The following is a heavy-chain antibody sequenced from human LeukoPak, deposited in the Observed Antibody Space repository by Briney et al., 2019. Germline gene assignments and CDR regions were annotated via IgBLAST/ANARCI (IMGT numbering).Heavy chain of an antibody. CDR3: ATSGSYGSSFDY. CDR2: IIPIFGTA. V-gene: IGHV1-69*05. J-gene: IGHJ4*02. Sequence: ASVKVSCKASGGTFSSYAISWVRQAPGQGLEWMGGIIPIFGTANYAQKFQGRVTITTDESTSTAYMELSSLRSEDTAVYYCATSGSYGSSFDYWGQGTLVTVSS. D-gene: IGHD1-26*01. CDR1: GGTFSSYA.